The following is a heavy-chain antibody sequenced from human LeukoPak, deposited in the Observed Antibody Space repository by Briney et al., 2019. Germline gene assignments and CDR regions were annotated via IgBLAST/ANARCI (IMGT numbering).Heavy chain of an antibody. CDR3: ARALVVTKQWLSIFDY. J-gene: IGHJ4*02. D-gene: IGHD6-19*01. CDR1: GGSISSNGYY. CDR2: IYYSGGT. V-gene: IGHV4-39*07. Sequence: PSETLSLTCTVSGGSISSNGYYWAWFRQPPGKGLEWIGSIYYSGGTYYNPSLKSRVTISVDTSKNQFSLKLSSVTAADTAVYYCARALVVTKQWLSIFDYWGQGTLVTVSS.